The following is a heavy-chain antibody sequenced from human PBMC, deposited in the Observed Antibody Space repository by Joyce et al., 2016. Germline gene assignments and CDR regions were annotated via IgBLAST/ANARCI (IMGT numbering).Heavy chain of an antibody. Sequence: SCAASGFTFTNYGMHWVRQAPGKGLEWVAVISYDGTIEYYADSVKGRFTISRDNSKNTLYLQMSSLRTEDTAVYYCTKEREHLLYLYYFDSWGQGTPVTVSS. CDR1: GFTFTNYG. CDR2: ISYDGTIE. D-gene: IGHD3-3*01. CDR3: TKEREHLLYLYYFDS. V-gene: IGHV3-30*18. J-gene: IGHJ4*02.